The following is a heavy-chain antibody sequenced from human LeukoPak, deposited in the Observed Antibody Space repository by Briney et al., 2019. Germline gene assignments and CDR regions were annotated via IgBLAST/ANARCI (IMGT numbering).Heavy chain of an antibody. CDR1: GGSISSGDYY. D-gene: IGHD2-2*01. J-gene: IGHJ4*02. V-gene: IGHV4-30-4*08. CDR3: ARVGYCSSTSCRYFDY. CDR2: IYYSGST. Sequence: KPSQTLSLTCTVSGGSISSGDYYWSWIRQPPGKGLEWSGYIYYSGSTYYNPSLKSRVTISVDTSKNQFSLKLSSVTAADTAVYYCARVGYCSSTSCRYFDYWGQGTLVTVSS.